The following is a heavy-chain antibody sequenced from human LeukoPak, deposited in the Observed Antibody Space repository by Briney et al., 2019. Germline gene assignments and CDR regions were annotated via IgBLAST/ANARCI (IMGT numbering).Heavy chain of an antibody. CDR2: ISAYNGNT. D-gene: IGHD6-19*01. CDR1: GYRFSDHG. J-gene: IGHJ5*02. V-gene: IGHV1-18*01. CDR3: ARDLRTAVAGNWFDP. Sequence: GASVKVSCKASGYRFSDHGISWVRQAPGQGLEWMGWISAYNGNTNYAQKFQGRVTMTTDTSTSTAYMELRSLRSDDTAVYYCARDLRTAVAGNWFDPWGQGTLVTVSS.